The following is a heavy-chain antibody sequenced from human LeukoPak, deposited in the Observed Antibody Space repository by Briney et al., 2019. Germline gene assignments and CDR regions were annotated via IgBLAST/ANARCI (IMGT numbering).Heavy chain of an antibody. Sequence: SVKVSCTASGYTFTSYYMHWVRQAPGQGLEWMGGIIPIFGTANYAQKFQGRVTITADESTSTAYMELSSLRSEDTAVYYCARDLRNYYDSSGLNWFDPWGQGTLVTVSS. CDR2: IIPIFGTA. CDR1: GYTFTSYY. CDR3: ARDLRNYYDSSGLNWFDP. V-gene: IGHV1-69*13. D-gene: IGHD3-22*01. J-gene: IGHJ5*02.